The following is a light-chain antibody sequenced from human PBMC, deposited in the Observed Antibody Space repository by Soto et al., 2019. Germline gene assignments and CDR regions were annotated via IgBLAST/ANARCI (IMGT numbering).Light chain of an antibody. J-gene: IGKJ1*01. CDR3: QQYNNRGT. CDR2: GAS. CDR1: QSVSSN. Sequence: EIVMTQSPSTLSVSPGERATLSFWASQSVSSNLAWYQQKPGQAPRLLIYGASTRATGIPARFSGSGSGTEFTLTISSLQSEDFAVYYCQQYNNRGTFGQRAKVDIK. V-gene: IGKV3-15*01.